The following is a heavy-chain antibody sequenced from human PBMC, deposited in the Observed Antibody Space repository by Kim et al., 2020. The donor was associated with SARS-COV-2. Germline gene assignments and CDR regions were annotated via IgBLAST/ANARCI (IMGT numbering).Heavy chain of an antibody. D-gene: IGHD6-19*01. J-gene: IGHJ4*02. V-gene: IGHV3-30*07. CDR3: ARDTARYQQWLEKFDY. Sequence: VQGRFTIPRDASKNTLYLNMNRLSAADTAVYYCARDTARYQQWLEKFDYWGQGTLVTVSS.